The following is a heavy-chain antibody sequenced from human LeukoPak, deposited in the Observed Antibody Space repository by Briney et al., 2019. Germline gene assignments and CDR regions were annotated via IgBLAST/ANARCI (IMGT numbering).Heavy chain of an antibody. CDR1: GFTFSSYA. CDR3: AKDLPYYYGSGSSFDY. CDR2: ISGSGGST. Sequence: PGGSLRLSCAASGFTFSSYAMSWVRQAPGKGLEWVSAISGSGGSTYYADSVKGRFTISRDNSKNTLYLQMNSLRAEDTAVYYCAKDLPYYYGSGSSFDYWGRGTLVTVSS. V-gene: IGHV3-23*01. D-gene: IGHD3-10*01. J-gene: IGHJ4*02.